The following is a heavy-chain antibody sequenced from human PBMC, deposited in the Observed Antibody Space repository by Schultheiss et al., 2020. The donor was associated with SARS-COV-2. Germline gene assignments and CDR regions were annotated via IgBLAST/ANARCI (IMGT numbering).Heavy chain of an antibody. CDR1: GYSFTSYW. Sequence: GESLKISCKGSGYSFTSYWIAWVRQMPGKGLEWMGIIYPGDSDTRYSPSFQGQVTISADKSISTAYLQWSSLKASDTAMYYCARRVVGATNSWYFDLWGRGTLVTVSS. CDR3: ARRVVGATNSWYFDL. J-gene: IGHJ2*01. D-gene: IGHD1-26*01. CDR2: IYPGDSDT. V-gene: IGHV5-51*01.